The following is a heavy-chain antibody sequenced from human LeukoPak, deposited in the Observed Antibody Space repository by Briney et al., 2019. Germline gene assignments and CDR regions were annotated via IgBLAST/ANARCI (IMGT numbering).Heavy chain of an antibody. CDR2: LYTTGTT. D-gene: IGHD1-26*01. V-gene: IGHV4-4*07. CDR3: VRDGAEWEVPNDAFDT. CDR1: WPSMTCCY. J-gene: IGHJ3*02. Sequence: PSETLSLTCAVSWPSMTCCYWRWVRQSAGKGLEWIGRLYTTGTTNYNPSLKSRVTMSWDSSKNQLSLTLTSVTAAHTGVYFCVRDGAEWEVPNDAFDTWGQGTLVTVSS.